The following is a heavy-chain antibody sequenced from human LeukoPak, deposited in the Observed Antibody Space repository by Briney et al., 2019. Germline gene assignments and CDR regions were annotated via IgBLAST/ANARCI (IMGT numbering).Heavy chain of an antibody. CDR3: ARDSSGYRYYYYYGMDV. J-gene: IGHJ6*02. V-gene: IGHV1-18*01. CDR1: GYTFTIYG. D-gene: IGHD3-22*01. CDR2: ISAYNGNT. Sequence: ASVTVSFKASGYTFTIYGISWVRQAPGQGLEWMGWISAYNGNTNYAQKLQGRVTMTTDTSTSTAYMELRSLRSDDTAVYYCARDSSGYRYYYYYGMDVWGQGTTVTVSS.